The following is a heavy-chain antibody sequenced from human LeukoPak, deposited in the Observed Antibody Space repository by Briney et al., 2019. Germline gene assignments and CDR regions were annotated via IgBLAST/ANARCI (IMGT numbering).Heavy chain of an antibody. Sequence: GESLKISCKGSGYTFTTYWIGWGRQMPGKGLEWMGIVNPDDSDTIYSPSFQGQVTISAGESITTAYLQWSSLKASDTAMYYCARLRWPRGGRSSFDYWGQGALVTVSS. CDR2: VNPDDSDT. V-gene: IGHV5-51*01. CDR3: ARLRWPRGGRSSFDY. J-gene: IGHJ4*02. D-gene: IGHD3-10*01. CDR1: GYTFTTYW.